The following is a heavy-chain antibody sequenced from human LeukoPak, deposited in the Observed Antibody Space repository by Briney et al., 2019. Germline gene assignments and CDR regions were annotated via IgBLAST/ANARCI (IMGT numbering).Heavy chain of an antibody. CDR2: IKQDGSAK. J-gene: IGHJ4*02. D-gene: IGHD2-2*01. V-gene: IGHV3-7*01. CDR3: ARDWEVPADTEDY. CDR1: GFTFISYW. Sequence: PGGSLRLSCAASGFTFISYWMSWVRQAPGKGLEWVANIKQDGSAKYYVDSVKGRFTISRDNAKNSLYLQMNSLRAEDTAVYYCARDWEVPADTEDYLRQATLVTVSS.